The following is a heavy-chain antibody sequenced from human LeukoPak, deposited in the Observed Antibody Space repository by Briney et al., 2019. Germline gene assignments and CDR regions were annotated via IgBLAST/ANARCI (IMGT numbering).Heavy chain of an antibody. D-gene: IGHD5-12*01. CDR2: TYYRSKWYN. CDR1: GDSVSSNSAA. CDR3: AREADRYSGYDPLRSAKYYFDY. Sequence: SQTLSLTCAISGDSVSSNSAAWNWLRQSPSRGLEWLGRTYYRSKWYNDYAVSVKSRITINPDTSKNQFSLQLNSVTPEDTAVYYCAREADRYSGYDPLRSAKYYFDYWGQGTLVTVSS. J-gene: IGHJ4*02. V-gene: IGHV6-1*01.